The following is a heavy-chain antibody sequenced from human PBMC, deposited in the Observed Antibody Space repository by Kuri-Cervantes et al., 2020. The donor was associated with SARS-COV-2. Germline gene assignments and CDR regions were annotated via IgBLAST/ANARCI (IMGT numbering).Heavy chain of an antibody. CDR2: ITDDGFKT. CDR1: GFTFSSYE. CDR3: ARGACSTCYYKDYFDY. V-gene: IGHV3-48*03. J-gene: IGHJ4*02. D-gene: IGHD2-2*01. Sequence: LSLTCAASGFTFSSYEMNWVRQAPGKGLEWVSYITDDGFKTKYADSVEGRVTISRDNAKKSLYLQLNSLRVEDTALYYCARGACSTCYYKDYFDYWGQGILVTVSS.